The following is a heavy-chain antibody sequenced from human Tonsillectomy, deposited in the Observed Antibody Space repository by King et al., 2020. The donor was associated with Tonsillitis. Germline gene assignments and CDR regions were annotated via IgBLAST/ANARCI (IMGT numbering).Heavy chain of an antibody. J-gene: IGHJ3*02. CDR3: APPVITMVRGVIIIRSDAFDI. CDR2: ISSSSSTI. V-gene: IGHV3-48*01. Sequence: VQLVESGGGLVQPGGSLRLSCAASGFTFSSYSMNWVRQAPGKGLEWVSYISSSSSTIYYADSVKGRFTISRDNAKNSLYLQMNSLRADDTAVYYCAPPVITMVRGVIIIRSDAFDIWGQGTMVTVSS. D-gene: IGHD3-10*01. CDR1: GFTFSSYS.